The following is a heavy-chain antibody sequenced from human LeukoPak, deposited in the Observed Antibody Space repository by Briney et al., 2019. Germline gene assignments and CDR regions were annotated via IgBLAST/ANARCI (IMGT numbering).Heavy chain of an antibody. CDR3: ARVRRGDYGPYNWFDP. CDR2: IYYSGST. J-gene: IGHJ5*02. CDR1: GGSISSYY. Sequence: SETLSLTCTVSGGSISSYYWSWIRQPPGKGLEWIGYIYYSGSTNYNPSLKSRVTKSVDTSKNQFSLKLSPVTAADTAVYYCARVRRGDYGPYNWFDPWGQGTLVTVSS. V-gene: IGHV4-59*01. D-gene: IGHD4-17*01.